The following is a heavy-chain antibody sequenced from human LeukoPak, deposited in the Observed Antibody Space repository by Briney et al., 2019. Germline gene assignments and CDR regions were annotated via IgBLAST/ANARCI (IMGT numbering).Heavy chain of an antibody. Sequence: SVKVSCKASGGTFSSYAISWVRQAPGQGLEWMGRIIPILGTANYAQKVQGRVTISTEETTSTAYMELSSPRSEDTAVYYCARAPTAYCGGDCYFDYWGQGTLVTVSS. CDR3: ARAPTAYCGGDCYFDY. J-gene: IGHJ4*02. D-gene: IGHD2-21*02. V-gene: IGHV1-69*11. CDR2: IIPILGTA. CDR1: GGTFSSYA.